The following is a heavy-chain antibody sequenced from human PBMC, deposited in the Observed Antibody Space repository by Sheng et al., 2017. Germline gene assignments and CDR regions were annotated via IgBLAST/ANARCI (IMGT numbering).Heavy chain of an antibody. D-gene: IGHD3-3*01. Sequence: QVQLVESGGGVVQPGRSLRLSCAASGFTFSSYAMHWVRQAPGKGLEWVAVISYDGSNKYYADSVKGRFTISRDNSKNTLYLQMNSLRAEDTAVYYCARAGDFWSGYQNNWFDPWGQGTLVTVSS. CDR1: GFTFSSYA. CDR2: ISYDGSNK. V-gene: IGHV3-30-3*01. CDR3: ARAGDFWSGYQNNWFDP. J-gene: IGHJ5*02.